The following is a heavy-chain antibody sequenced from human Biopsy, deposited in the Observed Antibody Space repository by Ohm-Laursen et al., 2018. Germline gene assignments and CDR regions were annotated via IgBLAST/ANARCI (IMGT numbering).Heavy chain of an antibody. D-gene: IGHD2-2*01. J-gene: IGHJ4*02. Sequence: SGTLSLTCTVSGGSISGYHWSWIRKSPGKGLEWLAYTSYTGGIASNPSLNGRATMSLDTSKNQFSLRLIYVTAADTAVYYCARMPHFDYWGQGILVTVSS. CDR1: GGSISGYH. CDR3: ARMPHFDY. V-gene: IGHV4-59*01. CDR2: TSYTGGI.